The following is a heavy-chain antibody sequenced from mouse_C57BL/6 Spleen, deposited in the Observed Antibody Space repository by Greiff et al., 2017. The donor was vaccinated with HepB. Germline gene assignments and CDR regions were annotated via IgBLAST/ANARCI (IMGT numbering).Heavy chain of an antibody. J-gene: IGHJ2*01. CDR3: ARSSPVNYYFDY. CDR1: GYAFSSSW. Sequence: QVQLKQSGPELVKPGASVKISCKASGYAFSSSWMNWVQQRPGKGLEWIGRIYPGDGDTNYTGKFKGKATLTADKSSSTAYMQLSSLTSEDSAVYVWARSSPVNYYFDYWGQGTTLTVSA. CDR2: IYPGDGDT. V-gene: IGHV1-82*01.